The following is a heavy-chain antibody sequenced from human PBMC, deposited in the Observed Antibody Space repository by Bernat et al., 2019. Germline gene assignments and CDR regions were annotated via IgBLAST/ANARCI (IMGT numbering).Heavy chain of an antibody. V-gene: IGHV3-21*05. CDR3: AGDPADSLTRNWCDP. J-gene: IGHJ5*02. D-gene: IGHD4-4*01. CDR1: GFTFSDFS. Sequence: EMQLVESGGGLVKPGGSLRLSCTASGFTFSDFSMNWVRQAPGKGLEWLSYISRISSHIYYADSVKGRSTISRDNAKSTLYLQMNSLRADDTAVYYCAGDPADSLTRNWCDPWGQGTLVTVSS. CDR2: ISRISSHI.